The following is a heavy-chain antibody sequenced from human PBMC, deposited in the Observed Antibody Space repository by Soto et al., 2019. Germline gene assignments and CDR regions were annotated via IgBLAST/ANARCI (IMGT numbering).Heavy chain of an antibody. J-gene: IGHJ5*02. CDR3: ARSRFELELPSGSWFDP. V-gene: IGHV4-31*03. CDR1: GGSISSGGYY. Sequence: QVQLQESGPGLVKPSQTLSLTCTVSGGSISSGGYYWSWIRQHPGKGLEWIGYIYYSGSTYYNPSLKSRVTISVDTSKKQFSLKLSSVTAADTAVYYCARSRFELELPSGSWFDPWGQGTLVTVSS. CDR2: IYYSGST. D-gene: IGHD1-7*01.